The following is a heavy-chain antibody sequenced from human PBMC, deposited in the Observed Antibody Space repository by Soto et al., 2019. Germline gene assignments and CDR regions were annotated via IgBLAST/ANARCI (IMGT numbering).Heavy chain of an antibody. J-gene: IGHJ5*02. CDR1: EGSLGTYY. CDR2: VNRSGST. V-gene: IGHV4-34*01. CDR3: ARALRLSLRYLVYSYNFDA. Sequence: PSETLYVTCAVYEGSLGTYYWPWIRQSAGRGLEWSGEVNRSGSTRYNPSPEPRVTIPVHRSKTQFSLELNTVTAVATAVYYCARALRLSLRYLVYSYNFDAWGQGTPVT. D-gene: IGHD3-3*01.